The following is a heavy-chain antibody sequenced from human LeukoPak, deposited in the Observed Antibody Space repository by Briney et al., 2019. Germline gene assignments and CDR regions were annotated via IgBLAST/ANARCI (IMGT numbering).Heavy chain of an antibody. D-gene: IGHD6-13*01. V-gene: IGHV3-7*01. CDR3: ARNHLIASAGNDY. CDR1: GFTFSTYW. J-gene: IGHJ4*02. Sequence: GGSLRLSCAASGFTFSTYWMSWVRQAPGKGLEWVANMKPDGSDEYYVGSVKGRFTISRDNAKNSLFLQMSSLRAEDTAVYYCARNHLIASAGNDYWGQGTLVTVSS. CDR2: MKPDGSDE.